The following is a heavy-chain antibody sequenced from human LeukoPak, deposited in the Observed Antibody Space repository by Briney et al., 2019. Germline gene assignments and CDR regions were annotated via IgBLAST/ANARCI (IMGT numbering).Heavy chain of an antibody. CDR2: SYYSGST. V-gene: IGHV4-59*01. CDR1: GGSISSYY. CDR3: ARRGGSGRAFDY. Sequence: SETLSLTCTVSGGSISSYYWSWIRQPPGKGLERIGYSYYSGSTNYNPSLKSRGTISVDTSKNQFSLKLSSVTAADTAVYYCARRGGSGRAFDYWGQGTLVTVSS. D-gene: IGHD1-26*01. J-gene: IGHJ4*02.